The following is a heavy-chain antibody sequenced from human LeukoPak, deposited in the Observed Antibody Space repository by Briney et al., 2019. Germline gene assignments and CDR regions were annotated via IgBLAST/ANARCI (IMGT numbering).Heavy chain of an antibody. V-gene: IGHV1-24*01. Sequence: ASVKVSCKVSGYTLTELSMHWVRQAPGKGLEWMGGFDPEDGETIYAQKFQGRVTMTEDTSTDTAYMELSSLRSEDTAVYYCATDSSGWYRFDHWGQGTLVTVSS. CDR1: GYTLTELS. CDR2: FDPEDGET. D-gene: IGHD6-19*01. CDR3: ATDSSGWYRFDH. J-gene: IGHJ4*02.